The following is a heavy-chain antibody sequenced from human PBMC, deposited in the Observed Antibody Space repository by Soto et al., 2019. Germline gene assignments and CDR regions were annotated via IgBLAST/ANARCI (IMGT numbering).Heavy chain of an antibody. J-gene: IGHJ4*02. V-gene: IGHV3-73*02. D-gene: IGHD2-2*01. CDR1: GFTFSGSA. CDR2: IRSKANSYAT. CDR3: TRPLDCSSTSCIDY. Sequence: EVQLVESGGGLVQPGGSLKLSCAASGFTFSGSAMHWVRQASGKGLEWVGRIRSKANSYATAYAASVKGRFTISRDDSKNTAYLQMNGLKTEDTAVYYCTRPLDCSSTSCIDYWGQGTLVTVSS.